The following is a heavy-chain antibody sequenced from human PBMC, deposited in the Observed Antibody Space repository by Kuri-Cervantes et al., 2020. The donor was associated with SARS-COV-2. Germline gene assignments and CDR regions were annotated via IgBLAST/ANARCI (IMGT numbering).Heavy chain of an antibody. V-gene: IGHV3-7*03. Sequence: GESLKISCAASGSTFTDYWMSWVRQAPGKGLEWVGNVKPDGNSKGYVDAVKGRFTISRDKAKNSLYLQMDGLSAEDTAVYYCARDDRAGHFDVWGQGTMVTVSS. J-gene: IGHJ3*01. CDR1: GSTFTDYW. D-gene: IGHD3-10*01. CDR2: VKPDGNSK. CDR3: ARDDRAGHFDV.